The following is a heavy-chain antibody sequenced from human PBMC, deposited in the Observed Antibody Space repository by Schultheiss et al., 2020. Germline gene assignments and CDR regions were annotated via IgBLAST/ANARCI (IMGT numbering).Heavy chain of an antibody. CDR1: GFTFSSYA. V-gene: IGHV3-23*01. Sequence: GGSLRLSCAASGFTFSSYAMSWVRQAPGKGLEWVSAISGSGGSTYYADSVKGRFTISRDNSKNTLYLQMNSLRAEDTAVYYCAKDLPGRIAARPILYYYCGMDVWGQGATITV. CDR3: AKDLPGRIAARPILYYYCGMDV. J-gene: IGHJ6*02. D-gene: IGHD6-6*01. CDR2: ISGSGGST.